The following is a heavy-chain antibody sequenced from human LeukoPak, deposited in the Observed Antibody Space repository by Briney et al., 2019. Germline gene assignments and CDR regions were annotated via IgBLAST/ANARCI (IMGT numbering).Heavy chain of an antibody. D-gene: IGHD6-19*01. Sequence: KPSETLSLTCTVSGGSISTSTYYWGWIRQPPGRRLEWIGTVYYTVSTYYNPSLKSRVPISVDTSKTQFSLNLSSVTAADPAVYYCARSPPPSGWYSGTPIVGGQGTLVTVSS. V-gene: IGHV4-39*01. CDR3: ARSPPPSGWYSGTPIV. J-gene: IGHJ4*02. CDR1: GGSISTSTYY. CDR2: VYYTVST.